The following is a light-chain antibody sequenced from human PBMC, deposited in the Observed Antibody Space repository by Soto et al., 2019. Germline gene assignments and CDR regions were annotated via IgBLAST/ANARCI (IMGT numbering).Light chain of an antibody. CDR2: GAS. V-gene: IGKV3-15*01. CDR3: QQCKNWPRT. J-gene: IGKJ1*01. Sequence: EVVMTQSPDSLSVSPGERATLSCRASQSVSSNLAWYQQKLGQAPRLLIYGASTRATGISARFSGSGSGTEFTLTISSLQSEDFAIYYCQQCKNWPRTFGQGTKVDIK. CDR1: QSVSSN.